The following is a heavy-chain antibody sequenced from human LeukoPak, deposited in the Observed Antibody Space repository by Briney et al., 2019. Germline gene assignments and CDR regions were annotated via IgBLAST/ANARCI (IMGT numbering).Heavy chain of an antibody. V-gene: IGHV4-4*07. CDR2: IYTSGST. D-gene: IGHD1-26*01. CDR1: GGSISSYY. Sequence: SETLSLTCTVSGGSISSYYWSWIRQPAGKGLEWIGRIYTSGSTNYNPSLKSRVTMSVDTSKNQFSLKLSSVTAADTAVYYCARERKTVGATNAFDIWGQGTMVTVSS. J-gene: IGHJ3*02. CDR3: ARERKTVGATNAFDI.